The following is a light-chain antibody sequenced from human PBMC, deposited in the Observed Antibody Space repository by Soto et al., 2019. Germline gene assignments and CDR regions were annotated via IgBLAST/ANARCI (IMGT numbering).Light chain of an antibody. J-gene: IGLJ2*01. CDR3: SSYTSSITVV. CDR2: EVS. V-gene: IGLV2-14*01. CDR1: SSDVGGYIY. Sequence: QLVLTQPASVSGSPGQSITISCTGTSSDVGGYIYVSWYQQHPGKAPKLMIYEVSNRPSGVSNRFSGSKSGNTASLTISGLQAEDEADYYCSSYTSSITVVFGGGTKVTVL.